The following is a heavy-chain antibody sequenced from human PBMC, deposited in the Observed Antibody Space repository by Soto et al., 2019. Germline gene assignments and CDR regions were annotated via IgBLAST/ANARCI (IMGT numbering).Heavy chain of an antibody. D-gene: IGHD3-22*01. J-gene: IGHJ3*02. CDR1: GFPFSSYS. CDR2: IYSGGST. V-gene: IGHV3-66*01. Sequence: GGSLRLSCAASGFPFSSYSMNWVRQAPGKGLEWVSVIYSGGSTYYADSVKGRFTISRDNSKNTLYLQMNSLRAEDTAVYYCARYYDSSGYPIDIWGQGTMVTV. CDR3: ARYYDSSGYPIDI.